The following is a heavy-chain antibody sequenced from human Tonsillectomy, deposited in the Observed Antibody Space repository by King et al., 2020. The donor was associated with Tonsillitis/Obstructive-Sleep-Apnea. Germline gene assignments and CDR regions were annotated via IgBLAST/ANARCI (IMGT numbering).Heavy chain of an antibody. Sequence: VQLVESGAEVKKPGESLKISCKGSGDSFTSYWIGWVRQMPGKGLEWMGIIYPGDSDTRYSPSFQGQVTISADKSISTAYLQWSSLKASDTAMYYCARPRSGSYFYDAFDIWGQGTMVTVSS. D-gene: IGHD1-26*01. CDR3: ARPRSGSYFYDAFDI. CDR1: GDSFTSYW. J-gene: IGHJ3*02. V-gene: IGHV5-51*03. CDR2: IYPGDSDT.